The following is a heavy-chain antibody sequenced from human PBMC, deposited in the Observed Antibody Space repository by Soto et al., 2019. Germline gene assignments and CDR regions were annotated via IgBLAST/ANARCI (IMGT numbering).Heavy chain of an antibody. CDR2: IIPIFGTA. Sequence: SVKVSCKASGGTFSSYAISWVRQAPGQGLEWMGGIIPIFGTANYAQKFQGRVTITADESTSTAYMELSSLRSEDTAVYYCARGNAGIDGYNQKPPLDYWGQGTLVTVSS. CDR1: GGTFSSYA. D-gene: IGHD5-12*01. V-gene: IGHV1-69*13. J-gene: IGHJ4*02. CDR3: ARGNAGIDGYNQKPPLDY.